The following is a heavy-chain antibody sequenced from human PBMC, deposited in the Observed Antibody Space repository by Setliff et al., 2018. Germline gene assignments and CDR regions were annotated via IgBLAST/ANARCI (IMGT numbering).Heavy chain of an antibody. J-gene: IGHJ6*03. CDR1: GDSISPYY. V-gene: IGHV4-59*08. D-gene: IGHD3-22*01. CDR2: IYSSGTT. CDR3: ARARWSGGYYSGDKYYMDV. Sequence: SETLSLTCTASGDSISPYYWNWIRQSPGKGLEWIGYIYSSGTTDYNPSLKSRVTISLDSSRKQFSLEMTPLSAADTAIYYCARARWSGGYYSGDKYYMDVWGKGTTVTVSS.